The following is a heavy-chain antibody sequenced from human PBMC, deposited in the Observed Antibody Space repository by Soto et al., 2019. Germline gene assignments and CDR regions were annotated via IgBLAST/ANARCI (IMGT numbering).Heavy chain of an antibody. J-gene: IGHJ5*02. CDR1: GGSVSSGSYY. D-gene: IGHD2-15*01. CDR3: ARQDRVVVEGRWFDP. CDR2: IYYSGST. Sequence: SETLSLTCTVSGGSVSSGSYYWSWIWQPPGKGLEWIGYIYYSGSTNYNPSLKSRLTISVDKSKNQFSLNLTSVTAADTAVYYCARQDRVVVEGRWFDPWGQGTLVTVSS. V-gene: IGHV4-61*01.